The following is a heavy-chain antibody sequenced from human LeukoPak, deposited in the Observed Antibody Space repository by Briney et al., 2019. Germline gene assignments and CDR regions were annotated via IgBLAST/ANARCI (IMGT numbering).Heavy chain of an antibody. Sequence: PGGSLRLSCAASGLTLSTYSVNWVRQAPGKGLEWLSYISDRSNTIHHVDSVKGRFTISRDDAKNLVYLQMNSLKAEDTAVYYCARDSPNIHVHFWGQGTLVTVSS. J-gene: IGHJ4*02. CDR1: GLTLSTYS. D-gene: IGHD2/OR15-2a*01. CDR2: ISDRSNTI. V-gene: IGHV3-48*01. CDR3: ARDSPNIHVHF.